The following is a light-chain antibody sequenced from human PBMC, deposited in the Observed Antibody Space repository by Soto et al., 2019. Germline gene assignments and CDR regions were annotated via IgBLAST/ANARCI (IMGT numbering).Light chain of an antibody. CDR2: DVT. V-gene: IGLV2-11*01. Sequence: QSALTQPRSVSGSPGQSVTISCTGTSNDVGAYHYVSWYQHHPGKAPKLIIYDVTQRPSGIPERFSGSKSGNTASLTISGLQADDEADYHCCSYADNYSDVFGTGTKLTVL. J-gene: IGLJ1*01. CDR1: SNDVGAYHY. CDR3: CSYADNYSDV.